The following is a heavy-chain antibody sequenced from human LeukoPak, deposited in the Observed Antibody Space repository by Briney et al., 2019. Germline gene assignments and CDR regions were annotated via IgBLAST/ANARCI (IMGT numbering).Heavy chain of an antibody. D-gene: IGHD3-22*01. V-gene: IGHV3-23*01. CDR3: AKRGVVIRVILVGFHKEAYYFDS. CDR1: GITLSNYG. J-gene: IGHJ4*02. CDR2: ISDSGGRT. Sequence: GGSLRLSCAVSGITLSNYGMSWVRQAPGKGLEWVAGISDSGGRTNYADSVKGLFTISRDNPKNTLYLQMNSLRAEDTAVYFCAKRGVVIRVILVGFHKEAYYFDSWGQGALVTVSS.